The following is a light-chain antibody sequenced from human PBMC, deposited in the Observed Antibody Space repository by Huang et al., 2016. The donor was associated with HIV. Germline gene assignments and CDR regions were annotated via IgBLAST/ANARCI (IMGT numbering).Light chain of an antibody. CDR2: AAS. CDR1: KGISNS. J-gene: IGKJ5*01. CDR3: QQYYSTPIT. V-gene: IGKV1-NL1*01. Sequence: DIQMTQSPSSLSASVGDRVTITCRASKGISNSLAWYQQKPGKAPNFLLYAASRLESGVQSRFSGSGSGTDYTLTISSLQPEDFATYYCQQYYSTPITFGQGTRLEIK.